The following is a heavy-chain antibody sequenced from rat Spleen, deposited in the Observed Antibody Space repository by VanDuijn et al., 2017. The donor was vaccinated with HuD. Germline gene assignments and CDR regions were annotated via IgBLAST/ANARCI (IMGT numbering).Heavy chain of an antibody. D-gene: IGHD5-1*01. Sequence: EVQLVESDGGLVQPGRSLKLSCAASGFTFSDYGMAWVRQAPTKGLEWVASIDTGGDSTYYRDSVKGRFTISRENAKNTLYLQMDSLRSEDTATYYCTRKGELWGQGVMVTVSS. CDR1: GFTFSDYG. CDR3: TRKGEL. CDR2: IDTGGDST. J-gene: IGHJ2*01. V-gene: IGHV5S13*01.